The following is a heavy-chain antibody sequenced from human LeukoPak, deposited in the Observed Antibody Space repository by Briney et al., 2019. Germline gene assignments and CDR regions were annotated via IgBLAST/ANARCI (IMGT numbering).Heavy chain of an antibody. Sequence: SETLSLTCTVSGGSISSYYWSWIRQPAGKGLEWIGRIYTSGSTNYNPSLKSRVTMSVDTSKNQFSLKLSSVTAADTAVYYCARDVVPAAHPSNWLDPWGQGTLATVSS. D-gene: IGHD2-2*01. CDR3: ARDVVPAAHPSNWLDP. J-gene: IGHJ5*02. CDR1: GGSISSYY. V-gene: IGHV4-4*07. CDR2: IYTSGST.